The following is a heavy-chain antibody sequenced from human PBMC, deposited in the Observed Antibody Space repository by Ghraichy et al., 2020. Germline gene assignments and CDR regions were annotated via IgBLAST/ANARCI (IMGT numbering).Heavy chain of an antibody. Sequence: SETLSLTCTVSGGSISDRSYSWGWIRQPPGKGLEWIGSIYYSGTTYYNSSLMSRVTISEDTSKNQFFLELRSVTAADTAVYYCARPFDSSGHYWGQGTLVTVSS. CDR2: IYYSGTT. V-gene: IGHV4-39*01. D-gene: IGHD3-22*01. CDR1: GGSISDRSYS. J-gene: IGHJ4*02. CDR3: ARPFDSSGHY.